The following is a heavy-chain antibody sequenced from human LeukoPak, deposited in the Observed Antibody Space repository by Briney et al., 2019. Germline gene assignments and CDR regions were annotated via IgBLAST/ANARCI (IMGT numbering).Heavy chain of an antibody. CDR1: RFTFSSYA. D-gene: IGHD3-22*01. CDR2: ISYDGSNK. Sequence: GGSLRLSCAASRFTFSSYAMHWVRQAPGKGLEWVAVISYDGSNKYYADSVKGRFTISRDNSKNTLYLQMNSLRAEDTAVYYCARVSNYDSSGYYPHHADAFDIWGQGTMVTVSS. J-gene: IGHJ3*02. V-gene: IGHV3-30*04. CDR3: ARVSNYDSSGYYPHHADAFDI.